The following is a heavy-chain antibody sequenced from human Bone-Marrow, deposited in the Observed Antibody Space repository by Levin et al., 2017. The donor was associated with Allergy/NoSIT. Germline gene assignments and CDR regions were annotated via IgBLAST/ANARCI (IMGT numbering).Heavy chain of an antibody. CDR1: GYSFTSYW. V-gene: IGHV5-10-1*01. CDR3: ARLSLELTSPIYSCDH. Sequence: KVSCKGSGYSFTSYWISWVRQMPGKGLEWMGRIDPSDSYTNYSPSFQGHVTISADKSISTAYLQWSSLKASDTAMYYCARLSLELTSPIYSCDHWGQGTLGNVSS. D-gene: IGHD1-26*01. CDR2: IDPSDSYT. J-gene: IGHJ4*02.